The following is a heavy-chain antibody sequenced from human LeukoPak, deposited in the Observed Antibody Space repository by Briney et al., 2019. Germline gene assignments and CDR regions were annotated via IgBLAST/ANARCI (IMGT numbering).Heavy chain of an antibody. CDR2: INHSGST. J-gene: IGHJ4*02. V-gene: IGHV4-34*01. CDR1: GGSFSGYY. Sequence: PSETLSLTCAVYGGSFSGYYWSWIRQPPGKGLEWIGGINHSGSTNYNPSLKSRVTISVDTSKNQFSLKLSSVTAADTAVYYCARHLGDYFDYWGQGTLVTVSS. CDR3: ARHLGDYFDY.